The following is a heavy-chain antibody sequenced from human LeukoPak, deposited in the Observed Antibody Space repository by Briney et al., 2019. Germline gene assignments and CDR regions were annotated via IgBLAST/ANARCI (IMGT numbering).Heavy chain of an antibody. J-gene: IGHJ3*02. V-gene: IGHV3-7*01. Sequence: PGGSLRLSCAASGFTFSSYWMSWVRQAPGKGLEWVANIKQDGSEKYYVDSVKGRFTISRDNAKNSLYLQMNSLRAEDTAVYYCARDGYSYGGDAFDIWGQGTMVTVSS. D-gene: IGHD5-18*01. CDR3: ARDGYSYGGDAFDI. CDR2: IKQDGSEK. CDR1: GFTFSSYW.